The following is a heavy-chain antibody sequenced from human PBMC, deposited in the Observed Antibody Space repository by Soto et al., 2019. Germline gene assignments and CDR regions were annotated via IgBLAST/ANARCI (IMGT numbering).Heavy chain of an antibody. D-gene: IGHD6-13*01. J-gene: IGHJ5*02. V-gene: IGHV3-21*01. CDR1: GFTFRSFT. Sequence: GGSLRLSCAASGFTFRSFTMNWVRQAPGKGLEWVSTISSNSAYIYYTDALRGRFTISRDNAKNSLHLQMNSLRAEDTAVHYCTRDASRDSSARGWFDPWGPGTPVNV. CDR3: TRDASRDSSARGWFDP. CDR2: ISSNSAYI.